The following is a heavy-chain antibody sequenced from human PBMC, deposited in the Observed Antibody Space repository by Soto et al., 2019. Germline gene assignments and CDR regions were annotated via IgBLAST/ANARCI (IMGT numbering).Heavy chain of an antibody. CDR2: ISGSGGST. J-gene: IGHJ4*02. CDR1: GFTFSSYA. CDR3: AKGLNSGSYIFPFDY. Sequence: GGSLRLSCAASGFTFSSYAMILVRQAPGKGLEWVSAISGSGGSTYYADSVKGRFTISRDNSKNTLYLQMNSLRAEDTAVYYCAKGLNSGSYIFPFDYWGQGTLVTVSS. V-gene: IGHV3-23*01. D-gene: IGHD1-26*01.